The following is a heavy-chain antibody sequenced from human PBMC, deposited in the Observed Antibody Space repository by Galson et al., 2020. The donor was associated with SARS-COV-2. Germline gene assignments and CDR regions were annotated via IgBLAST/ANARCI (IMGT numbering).Heavy chain of an antibody. V-gene: IGHV3-11*01. CDR3: ARGTGVGGLGTCVGDCFDY. CDR1: RFTFSDYY. D-gene: IGHD3-16*01. CDR2: ISSSGTSI. J-gene: IGHJ4*02. Sequence: GESLKIPCAGSRFTFSDYYMTWIRLAPGRGLEWVSSISSSGTSIFYAHPVKGRFTISRDNAKNSLFLQMNRLRVDDTAVYYCARGTGVGGLGTCVGDCFDYWGQGALVTVSS.